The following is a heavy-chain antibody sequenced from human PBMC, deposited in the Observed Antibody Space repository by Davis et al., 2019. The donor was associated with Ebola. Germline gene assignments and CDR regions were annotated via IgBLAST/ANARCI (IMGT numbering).Heavy chain of an antibody. CDR3: ARLYGPGHYLNWYFNL. V-gene: IGHV5-51*01. CDR1: GYRFPSYW. Sequence: GESLKISCKGSGYRFPSYWIGWVRQMPGKGLEWMGIIYPGDSDTRYSPSFQGQVTISADKSISTAYLQWDSLQASDTAVYYCARLYGPGHYLNWYFNLWGRGTLVTVSS. D-gene: IGHD3-10*01. CDR2: IYPGDSDT. J-gene: IGHJ2*01.